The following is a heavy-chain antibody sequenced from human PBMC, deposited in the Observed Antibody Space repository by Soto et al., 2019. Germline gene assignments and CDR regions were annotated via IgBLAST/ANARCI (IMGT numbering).Heavy chain of an antibody. D-gene: IGHD2-8*01. CDR2: IYSGGST. CDR1: GFTVSSNY. J-gene: IGHJ1*01. V-gene: IGHV3-53*01. Sequence: EVQLVESGGGLIQPGGSLRLSCAASGFTVSSNYMSWVRQAPGKGLEWVSVIYSGGSTYYADSVKGRFTISRDNSKNRLYLQMNSLRAEDTAVYYCARGPGCTNGVCSRAEYFQHWGQGTLVTVSS. CDR3: ARGPGCTNGVCSRAEYFQH.